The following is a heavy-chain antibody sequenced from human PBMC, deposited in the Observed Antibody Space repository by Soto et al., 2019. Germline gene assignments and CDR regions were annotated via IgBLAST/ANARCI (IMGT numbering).Heavy chain of an antibody. Sequence: PSETLSLTCTVSGGSISSSSYYWGWIRQPPGKGLEWIGSIYYSGSTYYNPSLKSRVTISVDTSKNQFSLKLSSVTAADTAVYYCARRGFGELLRLVYYYGMDVWGQGTTVTVSS. J-gene: IGHJ6*02. CDR2: IYYSGST. CDR1: GGSISSSSYY. D-gene: IGHD3-10*01. CDR3: ARRGFGELLRLVYYYGMDV. V-gene: IGHV4-39*01.